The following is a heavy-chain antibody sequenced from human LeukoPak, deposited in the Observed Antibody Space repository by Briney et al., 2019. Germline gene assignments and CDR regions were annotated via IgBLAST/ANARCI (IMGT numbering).Heavy chain of an antibody. J-gene: IGHJ4*02. D-gene: IGHD3-22*01. CDR1: GYTFTGYY. V-gene: IGHV1-2*02. Sequence: ASVKVSCKASGYTFTGYYMHWVRQAPGQGLAWMGWINPNSGGTNYAQKFQGRVTMTRDTSISTAYMELSRLRSDDTAVYYCARGYYYDSSGLASEYWGQGTLVTVSS. CDR2: INPNSGGT. CDR3: ARGYYYDSSGLASEY.